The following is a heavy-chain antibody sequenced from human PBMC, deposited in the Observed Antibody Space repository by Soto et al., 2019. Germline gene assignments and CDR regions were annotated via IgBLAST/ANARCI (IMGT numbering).Heavy chain of an antibody. CDR3: VRDGTKTLRDWFDP. J-gene: IGHJ5*02. CDR1: GASISGFY. CDR2: IYATGTT. D-gene: IGHD1-1*01. V-gene: IGHV4-4*07. Sequence: PSETLCVTCTVSGASISGFYWSWIRKSAGKGLEWIGRIYATGTTDYNPSLKSRVMMSVDTSKKQFSLKLRSVTAADTAVYYCVRDGTKTLRDWFDPRGQRISVTVSA.